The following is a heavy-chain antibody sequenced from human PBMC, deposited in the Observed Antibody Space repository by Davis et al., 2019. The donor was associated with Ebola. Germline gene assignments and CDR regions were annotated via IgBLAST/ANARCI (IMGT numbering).Heavy chain of an antibody. CDR2: IYYSGST. CDR3: AHMLPMVRGGSIDY. Sequence: PSETLSLTCTVSGGSISSGGYYWSWIRQHPGKGLEWIGYIYYSGSTYYNPSLKSRVTISVDTSKNQFSLKLSSVTAADTAVYYCAHMLPMVRGGSIDYWGQGTLVTVSS. V-gene: IGHV4-31*03. CDR1: GGSISSGGYY. J-gene: IGHJ4*02. D-gene: IGHD3-10*01.